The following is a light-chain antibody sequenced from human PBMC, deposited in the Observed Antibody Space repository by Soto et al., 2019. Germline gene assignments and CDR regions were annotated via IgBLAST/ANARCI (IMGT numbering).Light chain of an antibody. J-gene: IGKJ1*01. CDR3: QQYNNWWT. CDR2: GAS. CDR1: QSVSSN. Sequence: EIVMTQSPATLSVSPGERATLSCRASQSVSSNLAWYQQKPGQAPRLLIYGASTRATGLPARFSGSGSGTEFTLTISSRQSEDFAVYYCQQYNNWWTFGQGTKVEIK. V-gene: IGKV3-15*01.